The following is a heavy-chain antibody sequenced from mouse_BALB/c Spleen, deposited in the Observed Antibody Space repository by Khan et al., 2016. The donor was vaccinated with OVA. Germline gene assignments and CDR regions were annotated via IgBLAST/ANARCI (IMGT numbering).Heavy chain of an antibody. Sequence: VQLQESGPELVKPGASVKMSCKASGYTFTYYVITWVKQRTGQGLEWIGEIYPGSDNAYYNERFKGKATLTADKSSNTTHMQLSSLTSEDSAVYFCGRGDGYYVYFDYWGQGTTLTVSS. D-gene: IGHD2-3*01. J-gene: IGHJ2*01. CDR2: IYPGSDNA. CDR1: GYTFTYYV. V-gene: IGHV1-81*01. CDR3: GRGDGYYVYFDY.